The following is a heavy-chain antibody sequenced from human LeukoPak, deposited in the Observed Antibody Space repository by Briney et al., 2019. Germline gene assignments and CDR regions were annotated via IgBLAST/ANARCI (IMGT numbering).Heavy chain of an antibody. Sequence: SETLSLTCTVSGGSISSSSYYWGWIRQSPGKGLEWIGSIFHSGSTYYDPSLKSRVTISVDTSKNQFSLKLSSVTAADTAVYYCAGGIYDSSGYYYGVYFDYWGQGTLVTVSS. CDR3: AGGIYDSSGYYYGVYFDY. D-gene: IGHD3-22*01. V-gene: IGHV4-39*01. CDR1: GGSISSSSYY. CDR2: IFHSGST. J-gene: IGHJ4*02.